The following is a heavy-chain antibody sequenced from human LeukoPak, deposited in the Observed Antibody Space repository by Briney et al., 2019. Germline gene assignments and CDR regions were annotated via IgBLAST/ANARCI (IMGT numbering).Heavy chain of an antibody. V-gene: IGHV4-34*01. CDR1: GGSYSGNY. CDR3: ARFTRHVGYVWGSYRSFDY. D-gene: IGHD3-16*02. CDR2: ITHSGST. J-gene: IGHJ4*02. Sequence: SETLSLTCAVYGGSYSGNYRSWIRQPPGKGLEWIGEITHSGSTNYNPSLKSRVTISVDTSKNQFSLKLSSVTAADTAVYYCARFTRHVGYVWGSYRSFDYWGQGTLVTVSS.